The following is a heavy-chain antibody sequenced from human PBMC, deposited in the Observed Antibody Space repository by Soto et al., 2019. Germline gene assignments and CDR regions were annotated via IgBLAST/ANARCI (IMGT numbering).Heavy chain of an antibody. Sequence: SETLSLTCTVSGGSISSCSYYWSWLPPPPGKGLEGIMYIYYSGSTNYNLSLKSRVTISVSTSKNQISLKLSSVTAADTAVYYCARGAIVPAARLCYYYYMDVWGNGTTVTVSS. CDR3: ARGAIVPAARLCYYYYMDV. J-gene: IGHJ6*03. CDR1: GGSISSCSYY. CDR2: IYYSGST. V-gene: IGHV4-61*01. D-gene: IGHD2-2*01.